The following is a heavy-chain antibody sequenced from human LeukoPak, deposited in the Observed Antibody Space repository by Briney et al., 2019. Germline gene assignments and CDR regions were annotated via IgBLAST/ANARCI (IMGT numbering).Heavy chain of an antibody. D-gene: IGHD3-10*01. CDR1: GFTFSSYG. V-gene: IGHV3-30*02. CDR2: IRHDGSNY. Sequence: GGSLRLSCAASGFTFSSYGMHWVRQPPGKGLEWVAFIRHDGSNYYYAESVKGRFTISRDNSKNTLYLQMNSLRAEDTAVYYCAKVLLWFGESRGFDYWGQGTLVTVSS. CDR3: AKVLLWFGESRGFDY. J-gene: IGHJ4*02.